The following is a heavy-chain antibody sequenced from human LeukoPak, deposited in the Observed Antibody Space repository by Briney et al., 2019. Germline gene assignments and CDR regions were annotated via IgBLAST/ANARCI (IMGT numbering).Heavy chain of an antibody. CDR3: ARGRTVAGISSWFDP. J-gene: IGHJ5*02. CDR2: IYYSGST. D-gene: IGHD6-19*01. Sequence: KASETLSLTCTVSGGSISSYYWSWIRQPPGKGLEWIGYIYYSGSTNYNPSLKSRVTISVDTSKNQFSLKLSSVTAADTAVYYCARGRTVAGISSWFDPWGQGTLVTVSS. V-gene: IGHV4-59*12. CDR1: GGSISSYY.